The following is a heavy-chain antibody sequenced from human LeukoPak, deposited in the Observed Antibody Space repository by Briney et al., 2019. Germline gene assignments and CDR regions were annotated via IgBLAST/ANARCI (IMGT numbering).Heavy chain of an antibody. Sequence: PSETLSLTCAVYGGSFSGYYWSWIRQPPGKGLEWIGEINHSGSTNYNPSLKSRVTISVDTSKNQFSLKLSSVTAADTAVYYCASIHYYDSLPYGMDVWGQGTTVTVSS. CDR2: INHSGST. J-gene: IGHJ6*02. V-gene: IGHV4-34*01. D-gene: IGHD3-22*01. CDR1: GGSFSGYY. CDR3: ASIHYYDSLPYGMDV.